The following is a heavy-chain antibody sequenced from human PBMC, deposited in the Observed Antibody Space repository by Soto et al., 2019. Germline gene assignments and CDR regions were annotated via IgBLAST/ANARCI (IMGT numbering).Heavy chain of an antibody. Sequence: QVQLVQSGAEVREPGASVRVSCKASGYTFGNNDISWVRQGTGQGLEWMGWMNPNSGIGGYAQKFQGRVTMTRDTSSSTAYMELSRLTSDDTAIYYWARMATFGTLNWFDPWGQGTLVTVSS. CDR3: ARMATFGTLNWFDP. CDR2: MNPNSGIG. V-gene: IGHV1-8*01. CDR1: GYTFGNND. J-gene: IGHJ5*02. D-gene: IGHD3-16*01.